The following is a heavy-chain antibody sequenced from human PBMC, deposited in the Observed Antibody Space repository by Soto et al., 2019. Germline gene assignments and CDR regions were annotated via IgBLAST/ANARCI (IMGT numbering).Heavy chain of an antibody. J-gene: IGHJ6*02. CDR2: IYPGDSDT. V-gene: IGHV5-51*01. Sequence: EVQLVQSGAEVKKPGESLKISCKGSGYSFTSYWIGWVRQMPGKGLEWMVIIYPGDSDTRYSPSFQCQVTISADNSICTAHLQWTSLKASDTAMHYCTRTTAVGKNNYGIDGWGQGTTVTVSS. D-gene: IGHD6-13*01. CDR1: GYSFTSYW. CDR3: TRTTAVGKNNYGIDG.